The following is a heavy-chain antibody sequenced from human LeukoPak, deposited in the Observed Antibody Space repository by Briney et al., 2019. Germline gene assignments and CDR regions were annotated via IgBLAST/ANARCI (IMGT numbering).Heavy chain of an antibody. CDR2: ITGSGGST. Sequence: GGSLRLSCAASGFTFSSYAMSWVRQAPGKGLEWVSAITGSGGSTYYADSVKGRFTISRDKSKNTLYLQMNSLRAEDTAIYYCAKDLFIEVAGVDFDYWGQGTLVTVSS. CDR3: AKDLFIEVAGVDFDY. D-gene: IGHD6-19*01. CDR1: GFTFSSYA. J-gene: IGHJ4*02. V-gene: IGHV3-23*01.